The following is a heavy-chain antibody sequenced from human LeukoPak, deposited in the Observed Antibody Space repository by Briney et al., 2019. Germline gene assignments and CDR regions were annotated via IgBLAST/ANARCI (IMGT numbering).Heavy chain of an antibody. CDR3: ARDPGYSSGWYSGHFDY. Sequence: ASVKVSCTASGYTFTSYGISWVRQAPGQGLEWMGWISAYNGNTNYAQKLQGRVTMTTDTSTSTAYMELRSLRSDDTAVYYCARDPGYSSGWYSGHFDYWGQGTLVTVSS. D-gene: IGHD6-19*01. CDR1: GYTFTSYG. J-gene: IGHJ4*02. CDR2: ISAYNGNT. V-gene: IGHV1-18*01.